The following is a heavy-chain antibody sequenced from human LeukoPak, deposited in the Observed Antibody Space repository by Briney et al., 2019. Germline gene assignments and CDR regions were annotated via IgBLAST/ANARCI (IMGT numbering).Heavy chain of an antibody. CDR1: GFTFSDYY. Sequence: GGSLRLSCAASGFTFSDYYMSWIRQAPGKGLEWVSYISSSGSTIYYADSVKGRFTISRDNAKNSLYLQMNSLRAEDTAVYYCARDLVGYCSSTSCWRDAFDIWGQGTMVTVSS. V-gene: IGHV3-11*04. CDR2: ISSSGSTI. D-gene: IGHD2-2*03. J-gene: IGHJ3*02. CDR3: ARDLVGYCSSTSCWRDAFDI.